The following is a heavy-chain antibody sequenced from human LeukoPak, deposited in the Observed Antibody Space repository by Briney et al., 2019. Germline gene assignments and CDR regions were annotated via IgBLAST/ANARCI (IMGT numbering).Heavy chain of an antibody. J-gene: IGHJ3*02. CDR1: GYTFTSYA. CDR3: ARVLAVAGPDAFDI. V-gene: IGHV7-4-1*02. Sequence: ASVKVSCKASGYTFTSYAMNWVRQAPGQGLEWMGWINTNTGNPTYAQGFTGRFVFSLDTSVSTAYLQISSQKAEDTAVYYCARVLAVAGPDAFDIWGQGTMVTVSS. CDR2: INTNTGNP. D-gene: IGHD6-19*01.